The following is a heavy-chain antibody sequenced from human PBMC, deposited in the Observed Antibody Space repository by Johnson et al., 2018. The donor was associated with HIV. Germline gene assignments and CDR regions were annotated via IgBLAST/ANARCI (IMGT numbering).Heavy chain of an antibody. CDR3: AKPLVVATRDDAFDV. D-gene: IGHD1-26*01. CDR2: IRYDGSYK. CDR1: GFNFNIYG. J-gene: IGHJ3*01. Sequence: QVTLVESGGGVVQPGGSLRLSCAASGFNFNIYGMHWVRQAPVRGLEWVAFIRYDGSYKNYVDSAKGRFTISRDNSKNTLYLQMNSLSAEDTAVYYCAKPLVVATRDDAFDVWGQGTMVTVSS. V-gene: IGHV3-30*02.